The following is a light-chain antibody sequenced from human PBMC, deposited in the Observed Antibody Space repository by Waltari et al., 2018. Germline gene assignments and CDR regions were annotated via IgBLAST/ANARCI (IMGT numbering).Light chain of an antibody. CDR1: QDISNY. J-gene: IGKJ3*01. CDR2: DAS. CDR3: QQYDTALFT. V-gene: IGKV1-33*01. Sequence: DIQMTQSPSSLSASVGDRVTITCQASQDISNYLNWYQQKPGKAPKLLIYDASNLEAGVPSRVSGGGSGTDFSFTISSLQPEDIATYYCQQYDTALFTFGPGTKVDFK.